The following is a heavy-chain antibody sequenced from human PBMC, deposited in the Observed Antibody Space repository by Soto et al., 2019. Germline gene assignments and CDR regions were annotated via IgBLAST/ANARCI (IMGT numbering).Heavy chain of an antibody. CDR2: LSDSGGRT. D-gene: IGHD3-22*01. CDR3: AKDSGYDSTD. J-gene: IGHJ4*02. Sequence: GVSLRLSCAASGFTVGSNSGMSWVRQAPGKGLEWIAGLSDSGGRTNYADSVKGRFTISRDISKNTLYLQRNSLRVEDTAVYYCAKDSGYDSTDWGQGTLVTVSS. CDR1: GFTVGSNSG. V-gene: IGHV3-23*01.